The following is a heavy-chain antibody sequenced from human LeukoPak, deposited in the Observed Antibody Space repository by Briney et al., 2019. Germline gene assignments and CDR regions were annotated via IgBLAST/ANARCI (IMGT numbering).Heavy chain of an antibody. CDR1: GGSFSGYY. J-gene: IGHJ6*03. D-gene: IGHD5-18*01. Sequence: SETLSLTCAVYGGSFSGYYWSWIRQPPGKGLEWIGEINHSGSTNYNPSLKSRVAISIDASKHQFSLTLSSVTAADAAVYYCARARGYSYGYYYYYMDVWGKGTTVTVSS. CDR2: INHSGST. V-gene: IGHV4-34*01. CDR3: ARARGYSYGYYYYYMDV.